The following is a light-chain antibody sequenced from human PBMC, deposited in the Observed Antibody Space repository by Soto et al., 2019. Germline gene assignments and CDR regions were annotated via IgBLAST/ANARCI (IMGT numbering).Light chain of an antibody. J-gene: IGKJ4*01. Sequence: EIVMTQSPATLSVAPGERVTLSCRASQGVSRKLAWYQHKSGQAPRLLISGASAGATGIPARFSGSGSGTEFTLTISSLQSEDCAIYYCQQYHTGTITFCGGTKVEIK. CDR1: QGVSRK. V-gene: IGKV3-15*01. CDR3: QQYHTGTIT. CDR2: GAS.